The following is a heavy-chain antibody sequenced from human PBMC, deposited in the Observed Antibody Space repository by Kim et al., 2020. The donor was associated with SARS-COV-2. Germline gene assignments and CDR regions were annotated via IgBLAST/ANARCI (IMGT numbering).Heavy chain of an antibody. V-gene: IGHV4-31*02. Sequence: GRPYHPPSLTSRVTLSVDTSKNQFSLKLSSVTAADTAVYYCARERESRFDYWGQGTLSPSPQ. J-gene: IGHJ4*02. CDR3: ARERESRFDY. CDR2: GRP. D-gene: IGHD3-10*01.